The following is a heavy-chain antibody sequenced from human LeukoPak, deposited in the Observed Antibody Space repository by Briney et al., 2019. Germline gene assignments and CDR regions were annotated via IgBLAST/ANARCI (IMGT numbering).Heavy chain of an antibody. D-gene: IGHD3-22*01. Sequence: PGGYLTLSCAAYGFSFSNYRMSWVRPGPGKGGERVCNIKQDGSEKYYVDSVKGRFTISRDNAKNSLYLQMNSLRAEDTALYYCARAGDYDTTWYHWGQGTLVTVSS. CDR1: GFSFSNYR. J-gene: IGHJ5*02. CDR3: ARAGDYDTTWYH. V-gene: IGHV3-7*01. CDR2: IKQDGSEK.